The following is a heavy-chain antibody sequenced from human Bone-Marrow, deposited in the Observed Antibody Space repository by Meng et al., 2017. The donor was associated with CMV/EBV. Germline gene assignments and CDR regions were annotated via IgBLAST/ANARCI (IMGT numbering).Heavy chain of an antibody. D-gene: IGHD4-11*01. CDR1: GFTVSSNY. V-gene: IGHV3-53*01. J-gene: IGHJ6*02. CDR2: IYSGGST. CDR3: ARDDYSTMGHYSGMDV. Sequence: GESLKISCAASGFTVSSNYMSWVRQAPGKGLEWVSVIYSGGSTYYADSVKGRFTISRDNSKNTLYLLMNSLRAEDTAVYYCARDDYSTMGHYSGMDVWGQGTTVTVSS.